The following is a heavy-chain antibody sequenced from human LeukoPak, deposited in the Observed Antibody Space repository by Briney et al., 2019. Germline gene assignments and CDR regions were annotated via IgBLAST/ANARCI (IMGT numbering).Heavy chain of an antibody. J-gene: IGHJ3*02. V-gene: IGHV5-51*01. CDR3: ARFCTSCYMLEAFDI. D-gene: IGHD2-2*02. Sequence: GESLKISCKGSGYSFTSYWIGWVRQMPGKGLEGMGIIYPGESDTRYSPSFQGQVTISADKSISTAYLQWSSLKASDTAMYYCARFCTSCYMLEAFDIWGQGTMVTVSS. CDR1: GYSFTSYW. CDR2: IYPGESDT.